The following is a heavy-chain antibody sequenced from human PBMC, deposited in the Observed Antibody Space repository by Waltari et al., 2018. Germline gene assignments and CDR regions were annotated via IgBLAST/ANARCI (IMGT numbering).Heavy chain of an antibody. D-gene: IGHD1-1*01. V-gene: IGHV3-53*01. CDR2: IYSGGST. J-gene: IGHJ3*02. CDR1: GFTVSSTY. CDR3: ARVLLKDNGEAFDI. Sequence: EVQLVESGGGLIQPGGSLRLSCATSGFTVSSTYMNWVRQAPGKGLEWVSVIYSGGSTYYADSVKGRFTISKDNSKNTLYLQMNSLRAEDTAVYYCARVLLKDNGEAFDIWGQGTMVTVSS.